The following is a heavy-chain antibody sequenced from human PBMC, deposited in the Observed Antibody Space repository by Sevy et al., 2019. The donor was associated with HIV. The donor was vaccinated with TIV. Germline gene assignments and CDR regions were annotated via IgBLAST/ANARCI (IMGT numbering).Heavy chain of an antibody. V-gene: IGHV3-23*01. Sequence: GGSLRLSCAASGFTFNNYAMTWVRQTPGKGLEWVSTIIGGCVSTYYADSAKGRFTISRDNSKNTLYLQMNSLRAGDTAIYFCAKGRRDGYNYPYFDYWGQGTVVTVSS. D-gene: IGHD5-12*01. J-gene: IGHJ4*02. CDR2: IIGGCVST. CDR3: AKGRRDGYNYPYFDY. CDR1: GFTFNNYA.